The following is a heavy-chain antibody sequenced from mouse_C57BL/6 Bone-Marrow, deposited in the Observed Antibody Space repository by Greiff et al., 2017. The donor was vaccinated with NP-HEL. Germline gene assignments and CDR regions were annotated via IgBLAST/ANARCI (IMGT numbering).Heavy chain of an antibody. Sequence: EVMLVESGEGLVKPGGSLKLSCAASGFTFSSYAMSWVRQTPEQRLEWVAYISSGGDYSYYADTVKGRFTISRDNARNTLYLQVSSLKSEDTAMYYCTGYYGSIYYFDYWGQGTTLTVSS. V-gene: IGHV5-9-1*02. CDR1: GFTFSSYA. CDR3: TGYYGSIYYFDY. D-gene: IGHD1-1*01. CDR2: ISSGGDYS. J-gene: IGHJ2*01.